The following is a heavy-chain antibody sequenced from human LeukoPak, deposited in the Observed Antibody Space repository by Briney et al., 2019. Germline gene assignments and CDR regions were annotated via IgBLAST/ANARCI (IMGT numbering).Heavy chain of an antibody. CDR2: IHYSGIT. V-gene: IGHV4-59*11. CDR1: GGSISSHD. CDR3: ARRYNYVFDY. Sequence: SETLSLTCTVSGGSISSHDWSWIRQPPGKGLEYIGYIHYSGITNYNPSLMRRVTISVDTSKNQISLKLSSVTAADTAVYYCARRYNYVFDYWGQGTLVTVSS. D-gene: IGHD1-1*01. J-gene: IGHJ4*02.